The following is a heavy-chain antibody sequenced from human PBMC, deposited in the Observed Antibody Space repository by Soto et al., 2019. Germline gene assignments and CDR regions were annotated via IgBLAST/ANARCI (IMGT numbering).Heavy chain of an antibody. Sequence: QVQLVQSGAEVRQPGASMKVSCEASGYTFMYYGLSWVRQTPGQGLDWIGWISPYNDNRNLAQKCQGRFTMTTDTSRSTAYMEVRSLRSDDTALYYCAREREGRHDDSSGSALDYWGQGTLVTVSS. D-gene: IGHD3-22*01. V-gene: IGHV1-18*04. CDR3: AREREGRHDDSSGSALDY. CDR2: ISPYNDNR. CDR1: GYTFMYYG. J-gene: IGHJ4*02.